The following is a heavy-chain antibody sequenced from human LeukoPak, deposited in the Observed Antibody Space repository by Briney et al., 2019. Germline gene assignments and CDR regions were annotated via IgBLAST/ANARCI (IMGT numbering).Heavy chain of an antibody. J-gene: IGHJ4*02. CDR3: ARQYSYGSFDY. V-gene: IGHV5-51*01. CDR1: GYSFSSHW. CDR2: IQPGDSDT. D-gene: IGHD5-18*01. Sequence: GKSLKISCKSSGYSFSSHWIGWVRQMPGKGLEWMGIIQPGDSDTRYSPSFQGQVTISADKSISTAYLQWSSLKASDTAMYYCARQYSYGSFDYWGQGTLVTVSS.